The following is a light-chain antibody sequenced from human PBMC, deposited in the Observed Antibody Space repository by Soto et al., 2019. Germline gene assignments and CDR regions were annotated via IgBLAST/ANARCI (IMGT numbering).Light chain of an antibody. V-gene: IGKV3-15*01. Sequence: EIVMTQSPATLSVSPGERATLSCRDSQSVSFNLAWYQQKPGQAPRLLIYGASTRATGIPARFSGSGSGIEFTLTISSLQSEDFAVYYCQQFNNWPRTFGQGTKVEIK. CDR1: QSVSFN. J-gene: IGKJ1*01. CDR2: GAS. CDR3: QQFNNWPRT.